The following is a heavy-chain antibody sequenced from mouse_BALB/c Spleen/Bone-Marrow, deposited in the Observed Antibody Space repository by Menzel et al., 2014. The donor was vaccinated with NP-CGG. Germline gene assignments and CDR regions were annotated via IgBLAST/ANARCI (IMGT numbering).Heavy chain of an antibody. CDR2: INPDSRTI. Sequence: DVHLVESGGGLVQPGGSLKLSCAASGFDFSRTWMSWVRQAPGKGLEWIGEINPDSRTINYTPSLKDKFIISRDNAKNTLYLQMSKVRPEDTALYYCASLHYYGYLAYWGQGTLVTVSA. V-gene: IGHV4-1*02. CDR1: GFDFSRTW. D-gene: IGHD1-2*01. CDR3: ASLHYYGYLAY. J-gene: IGHJ3*01.